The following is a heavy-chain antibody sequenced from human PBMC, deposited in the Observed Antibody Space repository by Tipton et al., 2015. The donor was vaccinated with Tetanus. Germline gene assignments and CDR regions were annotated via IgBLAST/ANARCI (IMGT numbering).Heavy chain of an antibody. CDR1: GGSFSGYY. V-gene: IGHV4-34*01. Sequence: TLSLTCAVYGGSFSGYYWSWIRQPPGKGLEWIGEINHSGSTNYNPSLKSRVTISVDTPKNHFSLKLSSVTAADTAAYYCARGPQWLVRAYYFDYWGQGTLVTVSS. CDR3: ARGPQWLVRAYYFDY. CDR2: INHSGST. J-gene: IGHJ4*02. D-gene: IGHD6-19*01.